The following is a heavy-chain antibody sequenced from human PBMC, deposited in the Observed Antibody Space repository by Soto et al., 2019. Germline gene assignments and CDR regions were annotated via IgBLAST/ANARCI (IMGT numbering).Heavy chain of an antibody. CDR1: GYTFTSHG. J-gene: IGHJ4*02. V-gene: IGHV1-18*01. CDR3: ARGCRWGGHYYFDY. Sequence: ASVKGSCKASGYTFTSHGISWVRQAPGQGLEWMGWISAYNGNTNYAQSLQGRVIMTTDAYTSTAYMEVRSLRSDDSAVYYCARGCRWGGHYYFDYWGQGTLVTVSS. D-gene: IGHD3-16*01. CDR2: ISAYNGNT.